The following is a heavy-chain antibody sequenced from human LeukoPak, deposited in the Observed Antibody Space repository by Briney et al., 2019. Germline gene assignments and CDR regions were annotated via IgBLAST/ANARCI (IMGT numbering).Heavy chain of an antibody. CDR1: GFTFSSYE. CDR2: ISSSGSTI. V-gene: IGHV3-48*03. Sequence: GGSLRLSCAASGFTFSSYEMNWVRQAPGKGLEWVPYISSSGSTIYYADSVKGRFSISRDNAKNSLYLQMNSLRAEDTAVYYCARDRTRVPAAIPPDAFDIWGQGTMVTVSS. J-gene: IGHJ3*02. D-gene: IGHD2-2*01. CDR3: ARDRTRVPAAIPPDAFDI.